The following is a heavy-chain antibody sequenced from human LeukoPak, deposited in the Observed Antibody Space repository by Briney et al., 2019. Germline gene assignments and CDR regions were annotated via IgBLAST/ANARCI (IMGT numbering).Heavy chain of an antibody. CDR2: IKQDGSEK. V-gene: IGHV3-7*01. J-gene: IGHJ6*02. CDR3: ARGGSTFRYYYYGMDV. Sequence: GGSLRLSCAASGFTFSSYWMSWVRQAPGKGLEWVANIKQDGSEKYYVDSVKGRFTISRDNAKNSLYLQMNSLRAEDTAVYYCARGGSTFRYYYYGMDVWGQGTTVTVSS. CDR1: GFTFSSYW. D-gene: IGHD3-16*01.